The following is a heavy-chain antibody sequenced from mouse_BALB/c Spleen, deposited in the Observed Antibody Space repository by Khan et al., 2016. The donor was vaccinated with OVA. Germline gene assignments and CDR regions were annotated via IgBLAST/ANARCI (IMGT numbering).Heavy chain of an antibody. CDR1: GYTFTSYW. CDR2: IAPGSGSS. CDR3: ASENYYGRTGYAIDY. D-gene: IGHD1-1*01. V-gene: IGHV1S41*01. Sequence: DLVKPGASVKLSCKASGYTFTSYWINWIKQRPGQGLEWIGRIAPGSGSSSYNEMFKGKATLTLDTSSSTAYIQLSSLPSEASAVYCWASENYYGRTGYAIDYWGQGTSVTVAS. J-gene: IGHJ4*01.